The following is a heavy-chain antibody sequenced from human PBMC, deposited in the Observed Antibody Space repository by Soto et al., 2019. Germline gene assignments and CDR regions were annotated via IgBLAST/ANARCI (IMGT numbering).Heavy chain of an antibody. CDR3: ARGPQREGDGYYFDY. CDR1: GDSVSSNSAA. J-gene: IGHJ4*02. CDR2: TYYRSKWYN. Sequence: SQTLSLTCAISGDSVSSNSAAWNWIRQSPSRGLELLGRTYYRSKWYNDYAVSVKSRITINTDTSKNQFSLQLNSVTPEDTAVYYCARGPQREGDGYYFDYWGQGTLVTVSS. V-gene: IGHV6-1*01. D-gene: IGHD6-25*01.